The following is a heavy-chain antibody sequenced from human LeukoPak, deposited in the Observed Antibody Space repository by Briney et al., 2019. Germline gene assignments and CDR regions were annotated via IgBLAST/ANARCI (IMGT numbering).Heavy chain of an antibody. Sequence: GGSLRLSCAASGFTFSSYGMHWVRQAPGKGLEGVAFIRYDGSNKYYADSVKGRFTISRDNSKNTLYLQMNSLRAEDTAVYYCAKDQGGYNWFDPWGQGTLVTVSS. CDR2: IRYDGSNK. J-gene: IGHJ5*02. V-gene: IGHV3-30*02. CDR1: GFTFSSYG. D-gene: IGHD3-16*01. CDR3: AKDQGGYNWFDP.